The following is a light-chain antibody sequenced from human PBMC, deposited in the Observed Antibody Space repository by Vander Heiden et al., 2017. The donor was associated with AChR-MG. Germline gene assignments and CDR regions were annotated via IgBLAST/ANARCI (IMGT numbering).Light chain of an antibody. V-gene: IGLV3-21*04. CDR1: NIGSKS. J-gene: IGLJ3*02. CDR3: QVWDSSSDHWV. CDR2: YDS. Sequence: SYVLTQPPPVSVAPGQTARITCGGNNIGSKSVHWYQQKPGQAPVLVIYYDSDRPSGIPERFSGSNSGNTATLTISRVEAGDEADYYCQVWDSSSDHWVFGGGTKLTVL.